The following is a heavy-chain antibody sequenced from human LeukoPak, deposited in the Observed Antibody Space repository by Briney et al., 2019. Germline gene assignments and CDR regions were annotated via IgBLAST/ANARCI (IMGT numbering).Heavy chain of an antibody. CDR2: IRYDGSNK. V-gene: IGHV3-30*02. J-gene: IGHJ4*02. Sequence: QPGGSLRLSCAVSGFTFNSYAMNWVRQAPGKGLEWVAFIRYDGSNKYYADSVKGRFTISRDNSKNTLYLQMNSLRAEDTAVYYCAKLYCSSTSCSNWGQGTLVTVSS. CDR1: GFTFNSYA. D-gene: IGHD2-2*01. CDR3: AKLYCSSTSCSN.